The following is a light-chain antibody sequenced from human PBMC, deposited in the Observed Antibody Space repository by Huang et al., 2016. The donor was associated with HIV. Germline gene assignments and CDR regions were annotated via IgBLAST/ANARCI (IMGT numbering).Light chain of an antibody. J-gene: IGKJ2*01. V-gene: IGKV1-39*01. CDR2: AAS. Sequence: DIQMTQSPSSLSASVRDRVTITCRASQSIISYLNWYQQKPGKAPKLLIYAASSLQSGVPSRFSGSGSRTDFTLTISSLQPEDFATYYCQQSYSTPYTFGQGTKLEIK. CDR1: QSIISY. CDR3: QQSYSTPYT.